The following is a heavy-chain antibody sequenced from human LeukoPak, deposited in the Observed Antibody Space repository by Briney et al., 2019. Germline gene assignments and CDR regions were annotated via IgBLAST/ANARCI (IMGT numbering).Heavy chain of an antibody. CDR2: LSHSGAT. V-gene: IGHV4-38-2*02. Sequence: SETLSLTCSVSSSSITSVSYWAWIRQAPEKGLEWIGSLSHSGATYYNPSLTSRLSTSVDTSNNRFSLTLRSVTAADTAVYYCARVGSSNSHYGYWGPGTLVTVSS. D-gene: IGHD3-10*01. CDR1: SSSITSVSY. CDR3: ARVGSSNSHYGY. J-gene: IGHJ4*02.